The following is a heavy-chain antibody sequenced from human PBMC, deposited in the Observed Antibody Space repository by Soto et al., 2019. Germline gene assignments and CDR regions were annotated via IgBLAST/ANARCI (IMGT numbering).Heavy chain of an antibody. CDR2: ISWDGGST. V-gene: IGHV3-43*01. Sequence: GGSLRLSCAASGFTFDDYTMHWVRQAPGKGLEWVSLISWDGGSTYYADSVKGRFTISRDNSKNSLCLQMNSLRTEDTALYYCAKDKSPYYDFWSGYGRPRDSSGMEVWGQGTTVTVSS. CDR3: AKDKSPYYDFWSGYGRPRDSSGMEV. D-gene: IGHD3-3*01. CDR1: GFTFDDYT. J-gene: IGHJ6*02.